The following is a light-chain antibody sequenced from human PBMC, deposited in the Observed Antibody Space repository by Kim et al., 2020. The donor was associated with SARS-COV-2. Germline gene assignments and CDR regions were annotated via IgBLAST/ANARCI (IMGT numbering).Light chain of an antibody. CDR2: GNN. CDR3: QSFDSSLREV. CDR1: TSNIGAGYN. J-gene: IGLJ2*01. V-gene: IGLV1-40*01. Sequence: GQRVTISCTGRTSNIGAGYNVHWYQQLPGPAPKLLIYGNNNRPSGVPDRFSGSNSGPSASLAITGLHAADEADYYCQSFDSSLREVFGGGTQLTVL.